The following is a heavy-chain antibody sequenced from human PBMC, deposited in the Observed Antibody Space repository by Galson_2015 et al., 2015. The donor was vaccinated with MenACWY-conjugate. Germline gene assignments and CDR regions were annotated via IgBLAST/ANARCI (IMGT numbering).Heavy chain of an antibody. CDR1: GFTFSHYW. J-gene: IGHJ3*01. CDR2: ITSDGLST. Sequence: SLRLSCAASGFTFSHYWMHWVRQAPGKGLVWLSRITSDGLSTIYADSVKGRFTISRDNAKNTLYLQMNSLRAEDTAVYYCARRDASGSYAFDLWGQGTMVTVSS. V-gene: IGHV3-74*01. CDR3: ARRDASGSYAFDL. D-gene: IGHD3-10*01.